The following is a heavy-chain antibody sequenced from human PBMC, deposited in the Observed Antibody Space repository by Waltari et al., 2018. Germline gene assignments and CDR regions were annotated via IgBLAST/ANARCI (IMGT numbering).Heavy chain of an antibody. D-gene: IGHD3-10*01. J-gene: IGHJ4*02. CDR2: IIPILGIA. CDR1: GGTFRRYT. CDR3: AVILSIWLEGYFDY. Sequence: QVQLVQSGAEVKKPGSSVKVSCTASGGTFRRYTISWVRQAPGQGLEWMGRIIPILGIANYAQKFQGRVTITADKSTSTAYMELSSLRSEDTAVYYCAVILSIWLEGYFDYWGQGTLVTVSS. V-gene: IGHV1-69*02.